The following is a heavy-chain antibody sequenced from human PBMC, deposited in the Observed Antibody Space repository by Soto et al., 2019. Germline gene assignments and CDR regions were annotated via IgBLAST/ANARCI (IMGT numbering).Heavy chain of an antibody. J-gene: IGHJ4*02. D-gene: IGHD3-3*01. Sequence: PGGSLRLSCAASGFTLSSYAMSWVRQAPGKGLEWVSAISGSGGSTYYADSVKGRFTISRDNSKNTLYLQMNSLRAEDTAVYYCAKARGILRFLEWLLFDYWGQGTLVTVSS. CDR1: GFTLSSYA. V-gene: IGHV3-23*01. CDR2: ISGSGGST. CDR3: AKARGILRFLEWLLFDY.